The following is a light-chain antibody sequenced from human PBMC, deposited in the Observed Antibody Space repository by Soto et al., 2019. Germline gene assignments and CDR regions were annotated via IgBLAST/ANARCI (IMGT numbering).Light chain of an antibody. J-gene: IGLJ2*01. CDR2: DVS. CDR3: SSYTSSSTLV. Sequence: QSALTQPASVSGSPGQSITISCTGTSSDVGGYNYDSWYQQHPGKAPKLMIYDVSNRPSGVSNRFSGSKSGNTASLTISGLHAEDEADYYCSSYTSSSTLVFGGGTKLTVL. V-gene: IGLV2-14*01. CDR1: SSDVGGYNY.